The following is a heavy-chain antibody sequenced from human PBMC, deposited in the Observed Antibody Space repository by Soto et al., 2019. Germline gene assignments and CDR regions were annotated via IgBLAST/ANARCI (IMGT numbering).Heavy chain of an antibody. CDR2: ISSNGGTT. CDR3: VRRVSGNYDY. D-gene: IGHD1-7*01. J-gene: IGHJ4*02. Sequence: EVQLAESGGGMVQPGGSLRLSCVASGFTFSSYDMHWVRQAPGKGLEYVSSISSNGGTTYYGNAVKARFNISGDNSKNTLYLQRGSLRAEYMAVYYCVRRVSGNYDYWGQGTLVTVSS. CDR1: GFTFSSYD. V-gene: IGHV3-64*01.